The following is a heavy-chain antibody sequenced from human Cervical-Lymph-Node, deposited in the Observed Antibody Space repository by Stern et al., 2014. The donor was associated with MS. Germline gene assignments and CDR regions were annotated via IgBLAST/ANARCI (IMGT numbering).Heavy chain of an antibody. CDR1: GFTFRTYG. Sequence: VQLVESGGGVVQPGRSLRLSCAASGFTFRTYGMHWVRQAPGKGLEWVAVIWSDGSNKNYADSVKGRFTVSRDNSKNILYLQMNSLRVEDTAVYYCARYSHRRHYIDSDFFDYWGQGTLVTVSS. J-gene: IGHJ4*02. V-gene: IGHV3-33*01. CDR3: ARYSHRRHYIDSDFFDY. D-gene: IGHD3-16*02. CDR2: IWSDGSNK.